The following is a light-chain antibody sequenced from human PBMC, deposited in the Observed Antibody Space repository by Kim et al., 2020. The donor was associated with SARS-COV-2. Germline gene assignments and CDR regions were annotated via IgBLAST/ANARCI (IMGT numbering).Light chain of an antibody. J-gene: IGLJ2*01. CDR2: RNN. Sequence: ELTQPPSASGTPGQRVTISCSGSSSNSGSNYVYWYQQLPGTAPKLLIYRNNQRPSGVPDRFAGSTSGTAASLAISGLRSEDGADYYCAAWDDSLSGPGFGGGTQQTVL. CDR1: SSNSGSNY. V-gene: IGLV1-47*01. CDR3: AAWDDSLSGPG.